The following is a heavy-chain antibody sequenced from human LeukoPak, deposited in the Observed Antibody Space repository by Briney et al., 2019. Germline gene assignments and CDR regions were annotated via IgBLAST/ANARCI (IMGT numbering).Heavy chain of an antibody. D-gene: IGHD6-13*01. CDR2: IYTSGST. CDR3: ARDYPFPGIAAAGVVPYYYYYYMDV. Sequence: SETLSLTCTVSGGSVSSYYWSWIRQPAGKGLEWIGRIYTSGSTNYNPSLKSRVTMSVDTSKNQFSLKLSSVTAADTAVYYCARDYPFPGIAAAGVVPYYYYYYMDVWGKGTTVTISS. J-gene: IGHJ6*03. CDR1: GGSVSSYY. V-gene: IGHV4-4*07.